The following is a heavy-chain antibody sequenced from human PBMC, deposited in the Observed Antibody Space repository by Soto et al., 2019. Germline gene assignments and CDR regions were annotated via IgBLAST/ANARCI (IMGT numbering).Heavy chain of an antibody. CDR3: AKEEVGATTPFDY. CDR2: ISYDGSNK. D-gene: IGHD1-26*01. V-gene: IGHV3-30*18. CDR1: GFTFSSYG. J-gene: IGHJ4*02. Sequence: QVQLVESGGGVVQPGRSLRLSCAASGFTFSSYGMHWVRQAPGKGLEWVAVISYDGSNKYYADSVKGRFTISRDNSKNTLYLQMNSLRAEDTAVYYCAKEEVGATTPFDYWGQGTLVTVSS.